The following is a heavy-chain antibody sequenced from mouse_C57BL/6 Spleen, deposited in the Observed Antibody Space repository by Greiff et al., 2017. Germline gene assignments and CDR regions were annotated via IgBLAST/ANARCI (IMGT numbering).Heavy chain of an antibody. D-gene: IGHD3-3*01. CDR3: ARDEGTEGYAMDY. V-gene: IGHV3-6*01. Sequence: EVKLLESGPGLVKPSQSLSLTCSVTGYSITSGYYWNWIRQFPGNKLEWMGYISYDGSNNYNPSLKNRISITRDTSKNQFFLKLNSVTTEDTATYYCARDEGTEGYAMDYWGQGTSVTVSS. J-gene: IGHJ4*01. CDR1: GYSITSGYY. CDR2: ISYDGSN.